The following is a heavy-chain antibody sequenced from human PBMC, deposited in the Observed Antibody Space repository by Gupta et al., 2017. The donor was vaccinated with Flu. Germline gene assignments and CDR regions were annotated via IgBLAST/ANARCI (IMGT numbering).Heavy chain of an antibody. D-gene: IGHD3-16*01. J-gene: IGHJ4*02. V-gene: IGHV3-23*01. CDR3: VKDAGYDEDAF. CDR1: GFSLSAFG. Sequence: LESGGDLAQPGGSLRLSCAASGFSLSAFGMRWVRPAPGKGLEWVSTISGGTTSYADSVKGRFTISRDTSKNTLFLQLISLRAEDPAIYECVKDAGYDEDAFWGQGSLGTVST. CDR2: ISGGTT.